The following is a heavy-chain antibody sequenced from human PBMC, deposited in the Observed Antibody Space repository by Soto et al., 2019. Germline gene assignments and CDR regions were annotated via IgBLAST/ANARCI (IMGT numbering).Heavy chain of an antibody. CDR2: IYWDDDK. V-gene: IGHV2-5*02. CDR1: GFFLSTYHMG. J-gene: IGHJ4*02. Sequence: SGPTLVNPTQTLTLTCTFSGFFLSTYHMGVAWIRQPPGKALEWLALIYWDDDKRYSPSLKDRLAISKDTSSNQVVLTITNMDPGDTATYFCAHAGDYDLLTFDHWGPGTLVTVSS. D-gene: IGHD4-17*01. CDR3: AHAGDYDLLTFDH.